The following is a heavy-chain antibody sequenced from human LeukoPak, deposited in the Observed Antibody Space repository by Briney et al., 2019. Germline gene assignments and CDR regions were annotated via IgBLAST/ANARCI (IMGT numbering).Heavy chain of an antibody. CDR1: GYNFANSW. Sequence: GESLQISCQGSGYNFANSWIAWVRQMPGRGLEWMGIIYPGDSDTRYSPSFQGQVTISADKSISTAYLQWTSLQASDTAMYYCARQKSRVAPADYWGQGTLATVSS. CDR2: IYPGDSDT. V-gene: IGHV5-51*01. J-gene: IGHJ4*02. D-gene: IGHD2-2*01. CDR3: ARQKSRVAPADY.